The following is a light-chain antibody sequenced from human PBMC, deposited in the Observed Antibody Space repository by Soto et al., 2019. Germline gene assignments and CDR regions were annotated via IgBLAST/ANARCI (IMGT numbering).Light chain of an antibody. CDR3: CSYAGSYTFGV. J-gene: IGLJ1*01. Sequence: QSALTQPRSVSGSPGQSVTISCTGTSSDVGGYNYVSWYQQHPGKALKLMIYDVSKRPSGVPDRFSGSKSGNTASLTISGLQAEDEADYYCCSYAGSYTFGVFGTGTKLTVL. CDR2: DVS. CDR1: SSDVGGYNY. V-gene: IGLV2-11*01.